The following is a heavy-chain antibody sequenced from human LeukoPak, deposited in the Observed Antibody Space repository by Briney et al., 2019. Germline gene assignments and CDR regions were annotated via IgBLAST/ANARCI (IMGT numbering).Heavy chain of an antibody. Sequence: ASVKVSCKASGGTFSSYAISWVRQAPGQGLEWMGGIIPIFGTANYAQKFQGRVTITTDESTSTAYMELSSLRSEDTAVYYCARDRTLQAAGNIGYWGQGTLVTVSS. V-gene: IGHV1-69*05. D-gene: IGHD6-13*01. CDR1: GGTFSSYA. CDR3: ARDRTLQAAGNIGY. J-gene: IGHJ4*02. CDR2: IIPIFGTA.